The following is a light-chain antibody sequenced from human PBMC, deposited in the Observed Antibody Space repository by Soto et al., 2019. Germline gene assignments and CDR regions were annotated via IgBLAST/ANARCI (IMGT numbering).Light chain of an antibody. CDR1: QSVSNF. J-gene: IGKJ4*01. CDR3: QQRSTWPLT. CDR2: DAS. V-gene: IGKV3-11*01. Sequence: EIVLTQSPATLALSPGERASLSCRASQSVSNFLTRYQQKPGQAPSLLIFDASNRATGIPARFSGSGFGTDFNLAISSLKPEEFAVYYCQQRSTWPLTFGGGTKVEIK.